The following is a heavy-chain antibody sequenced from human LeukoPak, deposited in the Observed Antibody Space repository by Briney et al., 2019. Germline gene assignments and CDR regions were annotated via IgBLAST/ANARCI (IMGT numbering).Heavy chain of an antibody. CDR3: ARGEDIVATSYTLDY. D-gene: IGHD5-12*01. V-gene: IGHV4-59*01. CDR2: IYYSGST. J-gene: IGHJ4*02. CDR1: GGSISSYY. Sequence: SETLSLTCAVSGGSISSYYRSWIRQPPGKGLEWIGYIYYSGSTNYNPSLKSRVTISVDTSKNQFSLKLSSVTAADTAVYYCARGEDIVATSYTLDYWGQGTLVTVSS.